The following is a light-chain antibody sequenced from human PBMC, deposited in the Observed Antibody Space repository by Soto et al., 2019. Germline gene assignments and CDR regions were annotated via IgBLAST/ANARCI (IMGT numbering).Light chain of an antibody. V-gene: IGKV1-5*03. CDR1: QVINRW. J-gene: IGKJ1*01. CDR2: KAS. CDR3: QQYNTYWT. Sequence: DIQMTQSPSTLSASVGDRVTITCRASQVINRWLAWYQHKPGKAPKLLIYKASSLESGVPSRFSGSGSGTEFTLTISSLQPDDFATYYCQQYNTYWTFGQGTKLEIK.